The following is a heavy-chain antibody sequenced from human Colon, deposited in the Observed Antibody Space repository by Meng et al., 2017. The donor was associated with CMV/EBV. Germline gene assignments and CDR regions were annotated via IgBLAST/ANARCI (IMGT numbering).Heavy chain of an antibody. CDR3: AHRRGFSYADFDF. D-gene: IGHD5-12*01. V-gene: IGHV2-5*02. Sequence: FSGFSLSSSGLAVGWIRQPPGKALECLALIYWDDDKRYSPSLKNRLTVTKDTSKNQVVLTMTNMDPADTATYYCAHRRGFSYADFDFWGQGTLVTRLL. CDR2: IYWDDDK. CDR1: GFSLSSSGLA. J-gene: IGHJ4*02.